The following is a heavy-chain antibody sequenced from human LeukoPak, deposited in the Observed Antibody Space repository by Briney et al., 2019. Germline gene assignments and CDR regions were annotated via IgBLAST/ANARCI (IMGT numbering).Heavy chain of an antibody. Sequence: GGSLRLSCEASGFTFRSYGMHWVRQAPGKGLEWVAVISFDGSYKDYADSVKGLFTISRDNSKSALYLQMNSLRADDTALYYCAKDYELRGDYFDYWGQGTLVTVSS. CDR2: ISFDGSYK. J-gene: IGHJ4*02. CDR1: GFTFRSYG. CDR3: AKDYELRGDYFDY. V-gene: IGHV3-30*18. D-gene: IGHD2-2*01.